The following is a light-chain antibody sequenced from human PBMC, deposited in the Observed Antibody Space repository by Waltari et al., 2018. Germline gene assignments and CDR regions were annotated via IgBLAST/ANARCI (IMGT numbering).Light chain of an antibody. V-gene: IGLV1-47*01. J-gene: IGLJ3*02. Sequence: QSVLTPPPTASRTPGQRVTISCSASSSNFGSNSVSWYPQLPGTAPKLRISRPNPRPAGVTDRLCGSKSGKAAPLAMSGLRCEDEADYYCAVWEDSLSGWVFGGGSKL. CDR2: RPN. CDR1: SSNFGSNS. CDR3: AVWEDSLSGWV.